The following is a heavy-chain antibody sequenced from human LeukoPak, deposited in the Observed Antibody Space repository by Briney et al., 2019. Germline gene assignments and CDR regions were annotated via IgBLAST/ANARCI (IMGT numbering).Heavy chain of an antibody. CDR1: GGSFSGYY. CDR2: INHSGST. J-gene: IGHJ4*02. D-gene: IGHD3-9*01. CDR3: ARSRYFDWLLYKARGIFDY. Sequence: SETLSLTCAVYGGSFSGYYWSWIRQPPGKGLEWIGEINHSGSTNYNPSLKSRVTISVDTSKNQFSLKLSSVTAADTAVYYCARSRYFDWLLYKARGIFDYWGQGTLVTVSS. V-gene: IGHV4-34*01.